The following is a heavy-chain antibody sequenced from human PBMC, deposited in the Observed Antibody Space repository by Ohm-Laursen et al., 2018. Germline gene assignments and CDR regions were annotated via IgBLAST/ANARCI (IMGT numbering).Heavy chain of an antibody. V-gene: IGHV4-34*01. Sequence: TLSLTCTVSGGSISSYYWSWIRQPPGKGLEWIGEINHSGSTNYNPSLKSRVTISVDTSKNQFSLKLSSVTAADTAVYYCARGQGIVLWGQGTLVTVSS. D-gene: IGHD1-26*01. J-gene: IGHJ4*02. CDR3: ARGQGIVL. CDR2: INHSGST. CDR1: GGSISSYY.